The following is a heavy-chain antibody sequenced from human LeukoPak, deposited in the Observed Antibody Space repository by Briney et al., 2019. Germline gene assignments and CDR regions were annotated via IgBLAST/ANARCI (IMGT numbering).Heavy chain of an antibody. CDR2: INHSGST. D-gene: IGHD6-19*01. V-gene: IGHV4-39*07. Sequence: SETLSLTCTVSGGSISSSSYYWGWIRQPPGKGLEWIGEINHSGSTNYNPSLKSRVTISVDTSKNQFSLKLSSVTAADTAVYYCARGSYQWLVLDYWGQGTLVTVSS. J-gene: IGHJ4*02. CDR3: ARGSYQWLVLDY. CDR1: GGSISSSSYY.